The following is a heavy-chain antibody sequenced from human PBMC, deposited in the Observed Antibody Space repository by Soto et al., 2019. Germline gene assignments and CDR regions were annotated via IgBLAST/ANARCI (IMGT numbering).Heavy chain of an antibody. CDR2: ISGSGVST. CDR3: AKVGRDGFRDGMDV. Sequence: LRXSCASSGCTFNKYGMTWVRQAPGKGLEWVSGISGSGVSTYYAESVKGRFTISRDNSKNTLYLQMKILRAEDTAVYYCAKVGRDGFRDGMDVWGQGTTVTVSS. V-gene: IGHV3-23*01. CDR1: GCTFNKYG. J-gene: IGHJ6*02.